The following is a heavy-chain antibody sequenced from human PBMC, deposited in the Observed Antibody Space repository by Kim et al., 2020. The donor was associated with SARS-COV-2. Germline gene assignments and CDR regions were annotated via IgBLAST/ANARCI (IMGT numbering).Heavy chain of an antibody. CDR3: AKDDMWHYQHGLDV. CDR1: GITFSSSA. V-gene: IGHV3-23*01. J-gene: IGHJ6*02. Sequence: GGSLRLSCAASGITFSSSAMSWVRQAPGKGLDWVSAISGTGGSTYYADSMKGRFTISRDNSKNTLYLQLNSLRTEDTAVYYCAKDDMWHYQHGLDVWGQGTTVTVSS. CDR2: ISGTGGST. D-gene: IGHD2-2*01.